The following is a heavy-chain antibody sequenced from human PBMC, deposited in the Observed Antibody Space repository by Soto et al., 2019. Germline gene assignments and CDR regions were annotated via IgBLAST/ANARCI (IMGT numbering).Heavy chain of an antibody. CDR3: ARAHYGGNINWYFDL. V-gene: IGHV1-69*02. Sequence: QVQLVQSGAEVKKPGSSVKVSCKASGGTFSSYTISWVRQAPGQGLEWMGRIIPILGIANYAQKFQGRVTITADKSTSTAYMELSSLRSEDTAVYYCARAHYGGNINWYFDLWGRGTLVTVSS. D-gene: IGHD4-17*01. CDR1: GGTFSSYT. J-gene: IGHJ2*01. CDR2: IIPILGIA.